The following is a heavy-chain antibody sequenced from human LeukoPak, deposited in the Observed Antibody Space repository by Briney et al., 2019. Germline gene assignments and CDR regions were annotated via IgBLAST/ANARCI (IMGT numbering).Heavy chain of an antibody. Sequence: GGSLRLSCAASGFTFSNAWMSWVRQAPGKGLEWIGRIKSKTDGGTTDYAAPVTGRVAISRDDSKNTLSLQMNSLKTEDTGVYYCTTAAYHWGQGTRSPSPQ. CDR2: IKSKTDGGTT. J-gene: IGHJ4*01. V-gene: IGHV3-15*01. CDR3: TTAAYH. CDR1: GFTFSNAW.